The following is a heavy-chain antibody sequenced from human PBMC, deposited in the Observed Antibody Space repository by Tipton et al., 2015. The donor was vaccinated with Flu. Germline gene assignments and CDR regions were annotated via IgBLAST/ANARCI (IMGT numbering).Heavy chain of an antibody. Sequence: QSGAEVKKPGESLKISCRASGYSFRSYWTGWVRQTPEEGLQWMAMIDPGDSDTRYNPSFRGQVTISADTSINTAYLQWGSLEAWDTAIYYCVRHCAGGSCYLGPGPDYWGQGTLVTVSS. D-gene: IGHD2-15*01. CDR3: VRHCAGGSCYLGPGPDY. J-gene: IGHJ4*02. CDR2: IDPGDSDT. V-gene: IGHV5-51*01. CDR1: GYSFRSYW.